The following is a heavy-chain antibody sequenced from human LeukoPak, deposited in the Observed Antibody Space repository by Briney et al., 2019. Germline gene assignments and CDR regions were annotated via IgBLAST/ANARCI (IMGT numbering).Heavy chain of an antibody. Sequence: ASVKVSCKASGYTFTIYGINWVRQATGQGREGMGWISAHNSYTKYAQKLQGRVTMTTDTSTSTAHMELRSLRPDDTAVYYCARENSGWYNEFDFWGQGTLVTVSS. CDR1: GYTFTIYG. D-gene: IGHD6-19*01. CDR2: ISAHNSYT. CDR3: ARENSGWYNEFDF. J-gene: IGHJ4*02. V-gene: IGHV1-18*01.